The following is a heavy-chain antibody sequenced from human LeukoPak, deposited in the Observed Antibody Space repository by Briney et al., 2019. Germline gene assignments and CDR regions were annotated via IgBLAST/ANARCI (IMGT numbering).Heavy chain of an antibody. J-gene: IGHJ3*02. Sequence: PSETLSLTCTLSGRSISSYYWSWIRQPPGKGLEWIGYIYYSGSTNYNPSLKSRVTISVDTSKNQFSLKLSSVTAADTAVYYCARGLGEYAFEIWGQGTMVTVSS. CDR1: GRSISSYY. CDR2: IYYSGST. CDR3: ARGLGEYAFEI. V-gene: IGHV4-59*08. D-gene: IGHD3-16*01.